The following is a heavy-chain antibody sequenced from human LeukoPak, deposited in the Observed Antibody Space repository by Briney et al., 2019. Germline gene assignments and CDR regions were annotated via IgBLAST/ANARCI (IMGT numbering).Heavy chain of an antibody. CDR2: IIPIFGTA. D-gene: IGHD3-22*01. Sequence: GASVKVSCKASGGTFSSYAINWVRQAPGQGLEWMGRIIPIFGTANYAQKFQGRVTITADKSTSTAYMELSSLRSEDTAVYYCARGGDYYDSSGYNWFDPWGQGTLVTVSS. J-gene: IGHJ5*02. CDR1: GGTFSSYA. CDR3: ARGGDYYDSSGYNWFDP. V-gene: IGHV1-69*06.